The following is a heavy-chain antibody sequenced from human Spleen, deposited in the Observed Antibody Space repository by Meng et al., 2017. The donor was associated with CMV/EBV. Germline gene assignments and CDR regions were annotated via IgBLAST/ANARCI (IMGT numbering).Heavy chain of an antibody. J-gene: IGHJ6*02. CDR2: ISMSSSNI. V-gene: IGHV3-21*01. D-gene: IGHD2-2*01. Sequence: GGSLRLSCAASGFTFSSYNMNWVRQAPGKGLEWVASISMSSSNIYYADSLKGRISVSRDNGKNTLYLHMSSLRGEDTAVYYCAREVRINCSSTSCYSHGMDAWGQGTTVTVSS. CDR3: AREVRINCSSTSCYSHGMDA. CDR1: GFTFSSYN.